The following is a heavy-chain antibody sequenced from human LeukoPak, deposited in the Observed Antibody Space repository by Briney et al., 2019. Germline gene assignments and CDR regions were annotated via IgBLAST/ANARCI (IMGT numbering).Heavy chain of an antibody. D-gene: IGHD3-22*01. CDR2: IYTSGST. CDR3: ARQRRGARYYYDSSGFYNWFDP. CDR1: GGSISSYY. Sequence: SETLSLTCTVSGGSISSYYWSWIRQPAGKGLEWIGRIYTSGSTNYNPSLKSRVTMSVDTSKNQFSLKLSSVTAADTAVYYCARQRRGARYYYDSSGFYNWFDPWGQGTLVTVSS. V-gene: IGHV4-4*07. J-gene: IGHJ5*02.